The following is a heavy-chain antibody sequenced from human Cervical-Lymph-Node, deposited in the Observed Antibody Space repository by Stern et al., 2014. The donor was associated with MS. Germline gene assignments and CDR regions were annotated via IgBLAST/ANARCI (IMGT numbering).Heavy chain of an antibody. D-gene: IGHD2-21*01. CDR2: IGSGGDT. J-gene: IGHJ6*02. CDR1: GFTLSSYD. V-gene: IGHV3-13*01. CDR3: TRKIPSSGADV. Sequence: VQLVESGGDLVQPGGSLKLSCAASGFTLSSYDIHWVRQVTGKGLEWVSGIGSGGDTHYSDSVKGRFTISRENAKNSLYLQMNSLRAGDTAVYFCTRKIPSSGADVWGQGTTVIVSS.